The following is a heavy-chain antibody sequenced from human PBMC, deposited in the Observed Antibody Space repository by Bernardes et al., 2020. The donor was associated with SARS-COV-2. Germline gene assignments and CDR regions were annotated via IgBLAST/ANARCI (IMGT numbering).Heavy chain of an antibody. J-gene: IGHJ2*01. Sequence: GGSLRLSCAASGFAFSYYAMGWVRQAPGKGLEWVSGIGGTGATTYYADSVKGRFTISRDNSKNTLYLQMNSLRAEDTALYYCAKRRVIGNWYFDLWGRGTLVTVSS. CDR1: GFAFSYYA. CDR2: IGGTGATT. D-gene: IGHD1-26*01. V-gene: IGHV3-23*01. CDR3: AKRRVIGNWYFDL.